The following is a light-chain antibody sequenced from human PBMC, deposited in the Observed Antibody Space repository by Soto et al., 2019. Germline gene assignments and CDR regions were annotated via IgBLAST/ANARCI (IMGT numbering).Light chain of an antibody. CDR2: DTD. J-gene: IGLJ1*01. CDR1: TGAVTRTHY. CDR3: LLLYSGTRMV. V-gene: IGLV7-46*01. Sequence: QAVVTQEPSLTVSPGGTVTLTCGSSTGAVTRTHYPYWFQQKPGQAPRTLIYDTDNRYSWTPARFSGSLLGGQAALTLSGAQPEDEADYYCLLLYSGTRMVFGAGTKLTVL.